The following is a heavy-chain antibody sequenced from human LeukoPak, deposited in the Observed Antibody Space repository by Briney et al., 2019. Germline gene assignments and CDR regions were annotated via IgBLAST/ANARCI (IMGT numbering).Heavy chain of an antibody. CDR1: GFRFSSYG. D-gene: IGHD6-19*01. J-gene: IGHJ4*02. V-gene: IGHV3-30*18. Sequence: HPWRSVRLSCAASGFRFSSYGMHWVRQAPGKGLEWVALIAYDGSNKYYGDSVKGRFTISRDNSKNTLYLQMSSLRVEDTAVYHCAKEETAVAGTFPLDYWGQGTL. CDR3: AKEETAVAGTFPLDY. CDR2: IAYDGSNK.